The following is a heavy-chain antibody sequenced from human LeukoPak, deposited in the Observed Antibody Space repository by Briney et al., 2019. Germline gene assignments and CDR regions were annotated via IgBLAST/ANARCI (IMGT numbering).Heavy chain of an antibody. CDR1: GYTFTGYY. V-gene: IGHV1-2*02. CDR2: INPNSGGT. J-gene: IGHJ4*02. D-gene: IGHD2-8*01. CDR3: ARYDIVLMLYAKPFAY. Sequence: ASVKVSCKASGYTFTGYYMHWVRQAPGQGLEWMGWINPNSGGTNYAQKLQGRVTMTTDTSTSTAYMELRSLRSDDTAVYYCARYDIVLMLYAKPFAYWGQGTLVTFSS.